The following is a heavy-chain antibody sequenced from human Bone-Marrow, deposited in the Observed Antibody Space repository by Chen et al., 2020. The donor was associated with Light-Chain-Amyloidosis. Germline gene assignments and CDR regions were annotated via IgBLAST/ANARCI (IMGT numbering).Heavy chain of an antibody. J-gene: IGHJ5*02. Sequence: QVQQQESGPGLVKPSQTLSLTCTVSGGHISSRHYYWSWIRQPPGKGLEWIGYIYYSWSTYYNPSLKSRVTISVDTSKNLFSLKLSSVTAADTAVYYCARGEAGYSYGISLDPWGQGTLVTVSS. CDR2: IYYSWST. V-gene: IGHV4-30-4*08. CDR3: ARGEAGYSYGISLDP. D-gene: IGHD5-18*01. CDR1: GGHISSRHYY.